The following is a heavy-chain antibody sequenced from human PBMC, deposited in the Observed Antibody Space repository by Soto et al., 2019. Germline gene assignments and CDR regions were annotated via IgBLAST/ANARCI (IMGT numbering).Heavy chain of an antibody. J-gene: IGHJ4*02. V-gene: IGHV1-69*13. Sequence: ASVKVSCKASGGTFSSYAISWVRQAPGQGLEWMGGIIPIFGTANYAQKFQGRVTITADESTSTAYMELSSLRSEDTAVYYCASDTYYYGSGNFDYWGQGTLVTVSS. CDR1: GGTFSSYA. D-gene: IGHD3-10*01. CDR3: ASDTYYYGSGNFDY. CDR2: IIPIFGTA.